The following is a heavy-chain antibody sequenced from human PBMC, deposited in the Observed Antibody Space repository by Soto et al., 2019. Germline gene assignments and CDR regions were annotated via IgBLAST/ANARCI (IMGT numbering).Heavy chain of an antibody. D-gene: IGHD6-19*01. V-gene: IGHV1-46*03. CDR1: GYTFTSYY. Sequence: APVKVSCKASGYTFTSYYMHWVRQTPGQGLEWMGIINPSGGSTSYAQKFQGRVTMTRDTSTSTVYMELSSLRSEDTAVYYCAIEAVAGKIDDAFDIWGQGTMVTVSS. J-gene: IGHJ3*02. CDR3: AIEAVAGKIDDAFDI. CDR2: INPSGGST.